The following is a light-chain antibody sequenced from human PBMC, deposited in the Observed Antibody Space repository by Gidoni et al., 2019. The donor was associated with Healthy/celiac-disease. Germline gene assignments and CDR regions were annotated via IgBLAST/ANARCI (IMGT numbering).Light chain of an antibody. CDR3: QQYDNLPWT. J-gene: IGKJ1*01. CDR1: QDISNY. V-gene: IGKV1-33*01. Sequence: DIQMTQSPSSLSASVGDRVTITCQASQDISNYLNWYQQKPGKAPKLLIYDASNLETGVPSRFSGSGSGTDFTFTISRLQPEDIATYYCQQYDNLPWTFXQXTKVEIK. CDR2: DAS.